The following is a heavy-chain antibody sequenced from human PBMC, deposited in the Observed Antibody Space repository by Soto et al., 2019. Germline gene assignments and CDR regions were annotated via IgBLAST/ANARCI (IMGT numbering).Heavy chain of an antibody. J-gene: IGHJ3*02. CDR3: ARDPDTLMLFDI. Sequence: GGSLRLSCAASGFTFSSYSMNWVRQAPGKGLEWASSISSSSSYIYYADSVKGRFTISRDNAKNSLYLQMNSLRAEDTAVYYCARDPDTLMLFDIWGQGTMVTVSS. V-gene: IGHV3-21*01. CDR1: GFTFSSYS. CDR2: ISSSSSYI. D-gene: IGHD2-15*01.